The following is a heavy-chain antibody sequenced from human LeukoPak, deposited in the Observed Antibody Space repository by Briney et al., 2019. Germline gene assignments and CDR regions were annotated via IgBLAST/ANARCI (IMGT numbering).Heavy chain of an antibody. V-gene: IGHV3-23*01. CDR2: IGASGGST. J-gene: IGHJ4*02. CDR3: AKAEGYDILTGLDY. D-gene: IGHD3-9*01. CDR1: GFTFSSYA. Sequence: AGGPLRHSCATSGFTFSSYAMSWVRQAPGKGLEWVSGIGASGGSTYYADSVKGRFTISRDNSKNTLYLQMNSLRTEDTAVYYCAKAEGYDILTGLDYWGQGTLVTVSS.